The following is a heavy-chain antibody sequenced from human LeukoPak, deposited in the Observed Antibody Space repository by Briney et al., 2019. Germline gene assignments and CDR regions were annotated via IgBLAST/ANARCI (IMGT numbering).Heavy chain of an antibody. D-gene: IGHD4-23*01. CDR1: GFTFSNYD. J-gene: IGHJ3*02. V-gene: IGHV3-33*01. Sequence: GGSLRLSCAASGFTFSNYDMHCVRQAPGKGLEWVAVIWYDGSNKYYADSVKGRFTISRDNSKNTLYLQMNSLRAEDTAVYYCARDDYGGKLDIWGQGTVVTVSS. CDR2: IWYDGSNK. CDR3: ARDDYGGKLDI.